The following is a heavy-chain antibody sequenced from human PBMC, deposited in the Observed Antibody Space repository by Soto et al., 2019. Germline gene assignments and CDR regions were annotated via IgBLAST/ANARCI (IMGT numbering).Heavy chain of an antibody. Sequence: QLQLQESGPGLVKPSETLSLTCTVSGGSLSSSSYYWGWLGPPPGKGREWIGSIYYSGSTFYNPSLRSRVTVSADTSKNQVSLELSSVTAADTAVSECARHRRGDYCDYWGQGPLVTVSS. CDR2: IYYSGST. J-gene: IGHJ4*02. V-gene: IGHV4-39*01. CDR3: ARHRRGDYCDY. CDR1: GGSLSSSSYY.